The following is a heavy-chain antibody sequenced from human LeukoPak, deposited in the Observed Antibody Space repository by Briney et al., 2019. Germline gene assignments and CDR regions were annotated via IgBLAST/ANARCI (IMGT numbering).Heavy chain of an antibody. Sequence: SETLSLTCTVSGGSISSYYWSWLRQPPGKGLEWIGYIYYSGSTNYNPSLKSRVTISVDTSKNQFSLKLSSVTAADTAVYYCARSKQHRDGYLRVFQPYYYYGMDVWGQGTTVTVSS. J-gene: IGHJ6*02. V-gene: IGHV4-59*01. CDR2: IYYSGST. D-gene: IGHD5-24*01. CDR1: GGSISSYY. CDR3: ARSKQHRDGYLRVFQPYYYYGMDV.